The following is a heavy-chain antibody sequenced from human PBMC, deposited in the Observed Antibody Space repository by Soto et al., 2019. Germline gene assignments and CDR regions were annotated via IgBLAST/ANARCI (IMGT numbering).Heavy chain of an antibody. CDR3: ATYSSSWSGAFDI. CDR2: ISWNSGTI. J-gene: IGHJ3*02. CDR1: GFTFDDDG. D-gene: IGHD6-13*01. Sequence: GGSLRLSCAASGFTFDDDGMHWVRQAPGKGLEWVSGISWNSGTIGYADSVKGRFTISRDNAKNSLYLQMNSLRAEDTALYYCATYSSSWSGAFDIWGQGTMVTVSS. V-gene: IGHV3-9*01.